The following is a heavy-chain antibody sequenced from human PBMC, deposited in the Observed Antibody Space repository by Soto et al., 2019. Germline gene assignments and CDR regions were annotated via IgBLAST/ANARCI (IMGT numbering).Heavy chain of an antibody. D-gene: IGHD6-13*01. V-gene: IGHV1-69*12. CDR1: GGTFSGYA. CDR3: ARVSSSWYKDYFDY. Sequence: QVQLVQSGAEVKKPGSSVKVSCKASGGTFSGYAISWVRQAPGQGLEWMGGIIPIFGTANYAQKFQGRVTITADESTSTACMELSSLRSEDTAVYYCARVSSSWYKDYFDYWGQGTLVTVSS. CDR2: IIPIFGTA. J-gene: IGHJ4*02.